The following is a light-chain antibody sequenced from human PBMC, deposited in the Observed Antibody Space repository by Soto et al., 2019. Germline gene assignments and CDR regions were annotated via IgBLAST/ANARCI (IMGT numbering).Light chain of an antibody. V-gene: IGKV3-15*01. J-gene: IGKJ1*01. CDR3: QQYNNCHRT. Sequence: EIVMTQSPATLSVSPGERATLSCRASQSVSSNLAWYQQKAGQAPRLLIYGASTRATGIPARFTGSGSGTEFALPISSLQHEDFEVYYCQQYNNCHRTVGLGTKVDSK. CDR2: GAS. CDR1: QSVSSN.